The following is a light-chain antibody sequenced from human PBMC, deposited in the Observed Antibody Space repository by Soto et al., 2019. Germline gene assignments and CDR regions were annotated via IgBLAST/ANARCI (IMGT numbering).Light chain of an antibody. Sequence: DIQMTQSPSTLSASVGDRVTITCRASQSISSWLAWYQQKPGKAPKLLIYDASTLEGGVPSRFSGSGSGTEFTLTISSLQPDDFATYYCQQYGDNSYTFGQGTKLEIK. V-gene: IGKV1-5*01. J-gene: IGKJ2*01. CDR2: DAS. CDR1: QSISSW. CDR3: QQYGDNSYT.